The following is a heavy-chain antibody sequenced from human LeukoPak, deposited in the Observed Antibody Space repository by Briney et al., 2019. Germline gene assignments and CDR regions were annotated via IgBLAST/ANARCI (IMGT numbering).Heavy chain of an antibody. CDR2: IYYSGST. V-gene: IGHV4-39*07. J-gene: IGHJ3*02. Sequence: SSETLSLTCTVSGGSISSSSYYWGWLRQPPGKGLEWIGSIYYSGSTYYNPSLKSRVTISVDTSKNQFSLKLSSVTAADTAVYYCASVGRLGDAFDSWGQGTMVTVSS. CDR1: GGSISSSSYY. CDR3: ASVGRLGDAFDS. D-gene: IGHD3-16*01.